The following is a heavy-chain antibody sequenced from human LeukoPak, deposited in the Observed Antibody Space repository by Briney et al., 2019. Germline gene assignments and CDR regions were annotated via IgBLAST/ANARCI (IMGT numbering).Heavy chain of an antibody. Sequence: SETLSLTCTVSGGSMSTFYWSWIRQPAGKGLEWIGRIYGSGTTNYNPALKSRVTMSVDTSKKQSSLKLTSVTAADTAVYYCARDGSSWPFFESWGQGTLVTVSS. V-gene: IGHV4-4*07. D-gene: IGHD6-13*01. CDR2: IYGSGTT. CDR3: ARDGSSWPFFES. CDR1: GGSMSTFY. J-gene: IGHJ4*02.